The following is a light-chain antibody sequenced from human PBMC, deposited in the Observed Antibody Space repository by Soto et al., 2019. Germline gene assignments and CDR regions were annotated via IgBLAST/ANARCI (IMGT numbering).Light chain of an antibody. CDR2: AAS. J-gene: IGKJ1*01. CDR1: QSVSSSS. Sequence: EIVLTQSPGTLSLSPGERATLSCRASQSVSSSSLAWYQQKRGQAPRLLIHAASSSATGIPDRFSGSGSGTDFTLTISRLEPEDFAVYYCQQYGGSPRTFGQGTKVDIK. V-gene: IGKV3-20*01. CDR3: QQYGGSPRT.